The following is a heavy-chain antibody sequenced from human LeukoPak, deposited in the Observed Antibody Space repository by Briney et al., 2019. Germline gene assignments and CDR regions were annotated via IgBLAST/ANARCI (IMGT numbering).Heavy chain of an antibody. J-gene: IGHJ4*02. V-gene: IGHV1-2*02. CDR1: GYTFTGYY. Sequence: ASVKVSCKASGYTFTGYYMHWVRRAPGQGLEWMGWINPNSGGTNYAQKFQGRVTMTRDTSISTAYMELSRLRSDDTAVYYCARAGDYGQDYFDYWGQGTLVTVSS. CDR3: ARAGDYGQDYFDY. CDR2: INPNSGGT. D-gene: IGHD4-17*01.